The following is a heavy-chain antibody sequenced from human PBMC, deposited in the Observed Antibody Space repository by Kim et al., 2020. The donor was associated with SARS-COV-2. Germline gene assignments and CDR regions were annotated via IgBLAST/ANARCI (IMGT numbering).Heavy chain of an antibody. Sequence: AVKGRFTSSRDNSKNTLYLQMNSLRAEDTAVYYCAKEDQAAHYYYGMDVWGKGTTVTVSS. V-gene: IGHV3-23*01. J-gene: IGHJ6*04. CDR3: AKEDQAAHYYYGMDV. D-gene: IGHD6-6*01.